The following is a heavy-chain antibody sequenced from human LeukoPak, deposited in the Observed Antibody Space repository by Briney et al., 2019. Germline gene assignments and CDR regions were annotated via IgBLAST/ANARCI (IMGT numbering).Heavy chain of an antibody. J-gene: IGHJ3*02. CDR1: GYTFTTYG. CDR3: ARSAYDTSGYYARAFDI. V-gene: IGHV1-18*04. CDR2: VNTYSSNM. Sequence: ASVKVSCKASGYTFTTYGISWVRQAPGQGLEWMGWVNTYSSNMNYAQKLQGRVTVTTDTSTSTAYMELRSLRSDDTAVYYCARSAYDTSGYYARAFDIWGQGTMVTVSS. D-gene: IGHD3-22*01.